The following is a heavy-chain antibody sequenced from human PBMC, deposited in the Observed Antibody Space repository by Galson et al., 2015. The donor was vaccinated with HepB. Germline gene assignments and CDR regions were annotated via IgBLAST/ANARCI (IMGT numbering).Heavy chain of an antibody. D-gene: IGHD3-22*01. Sequence: SLRLSCAASGFSFSDYYMSWIRQAPGKGLEWVSYISRSADTIYYADSVQGRFTISRDNAKNSLYLQMNSLRAEDTAVYYCARDTQYDSSGTTYDYWGQGTLVTVSS. V-gene: IGHV3-11*01. CDR2: ISRSADTI. J-gene: IGHJ4*02. CDR1: GFSFSDYY. CDR3: ARDTQYDSSGTTYDY.